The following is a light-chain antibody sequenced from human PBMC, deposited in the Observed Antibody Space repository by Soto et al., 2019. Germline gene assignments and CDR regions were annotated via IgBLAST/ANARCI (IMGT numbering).Light chain of an antibody. J-gene: IGKJ1*01. CDR2: GAS. CDR3: QQYGTSPWT. CDR1: QSVSSSY. Sequence: EIVLTQSPGTLSLSPGERATLSCRASQSVSSSYLAWYQQKPGQAPRLLIYGASSRAAGIPDRFSGSGSGTYFTFTISRLEPEDFAVYYCQQYGTSPWTVGQGTKVEIK. V-gene: IGKV3-20*01.